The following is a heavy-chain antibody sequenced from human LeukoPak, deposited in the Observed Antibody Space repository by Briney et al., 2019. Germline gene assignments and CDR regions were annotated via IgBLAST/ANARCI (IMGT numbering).Heavy chain of an antibody. J-gene: IGHJ4*02. CDR2: ISSSSSTI. Sequence: GGSLRLSCAASGFTFGSYSMNWVRQAPGKGLEWVSYISSSSSTIYYADSVKGRFTISRDNAKNSLYLQMNSLRAEDTAVYYCASMNYGDLDYWGQGTLVTVSS. CDR3: ASMNYGDLDY. V-gene: IGHV3-48*01. CDR1: GFTFGSYS. D-gene: IGHD4-17*01.